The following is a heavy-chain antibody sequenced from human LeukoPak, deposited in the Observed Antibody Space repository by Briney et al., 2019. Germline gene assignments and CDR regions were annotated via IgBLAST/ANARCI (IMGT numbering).Heavy chain of an antibody. CDR1: GYIFTDYY. CDR2: INPNSGGT. J-gene: IGHJ4*02. CDR3: ARDFIAVAGRGYVY. Sequence: ASVKVSCKASGYIFTDYYMHWVRQAPGQGLEWMGWINPNSGGTNYAQKFQGRVTMTRDTSISTAYMELSRLRSDDTAVYYCARDFIAVAGRGYVYWGQGTLVTVSS. V-gene: IGHV1-2*02. D-gene: IGHD6-19*01.